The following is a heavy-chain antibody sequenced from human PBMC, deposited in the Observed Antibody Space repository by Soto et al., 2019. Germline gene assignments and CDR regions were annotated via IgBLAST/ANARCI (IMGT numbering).Heavy chain of an antibody. D-gene: IGHD6-13*01. CDR3: VRGGIAAAIAFYYYYGMDV. CDR2: ISSNGGST. CDR1: GFTFSSYA. J-gene: IGHJ6*02. V-gene: IGHV3-64D*06. Sequence: GSLRLSCSASGFTFSSYAMHWVRQAPGKGLEYVSAISSNGGSTYYADSVKGRFTISRDNSKNTLYLQMSSLRAEDTAVYYCVRGGIAAAIAFYYYYGMDVWGQGTTVTVSS.